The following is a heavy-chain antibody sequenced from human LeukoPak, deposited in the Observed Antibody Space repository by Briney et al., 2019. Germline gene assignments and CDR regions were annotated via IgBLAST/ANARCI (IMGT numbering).Heavy chain of an antibody. CDR2: ISGRGGST. CDR1: GFTFSNYG. CDR3: AKGLWDILVVPDAPFDY. V-gene: IGHV3-23*01. D-gene: IGHD2-2*01. J-gene: IGHJ4*02. Sequence: GGSLRLSCAASGFTFSNYGMSWVRQAPGKGLEWVSAISGRGGSTYYADSLKGRFTISRDNSKNTLYLQMNSLRAEDTAVYYCAKGLWDILVVPDAPFDYWGQGTLVTVSS.